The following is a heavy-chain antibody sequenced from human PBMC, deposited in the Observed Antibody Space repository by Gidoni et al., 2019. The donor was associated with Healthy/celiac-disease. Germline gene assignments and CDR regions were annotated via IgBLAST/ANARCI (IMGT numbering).Heavy chain of an antibody. CDR1: GFPFSSYA. CDR2: ISYDGSNK. D-gene: IGHD5-12*01. CDR3: ARGELYIVATIEGVLAY. Sequence: QVQLVESGGGVVQPGRSLRLSCAASGFPFSSYAMHWVRQAPGKGLEWVAVISYDGSNKYYADSVKGRFTISRDNSKNTLYLQMNSLRAEDTAVYYCARGELYIVATIEGVLAYWGQGTLVTVSS. V-gene: IGHV3-30*01. J-gene: IGHJ4*02.